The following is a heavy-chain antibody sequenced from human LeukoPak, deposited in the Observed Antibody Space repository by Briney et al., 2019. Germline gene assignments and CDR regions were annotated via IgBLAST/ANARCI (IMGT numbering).Heavy chain of an antibody. D-gene: IGHD3-22*01. CDR3: ARDLVHRITMNSFRPQ. J-gene: IGHJ4*02. V-gene: IGHV1-69*05. CDR1: GGTFSSYA. CDR2: IIPIFGTA. Sequence: SVKVSCKASGGTFSSYAISWVRQAPGQGLEWMGRIIPIFGTANYAQKFQGRVTITTDESTSTAYMEQSSLRSEDTAVYYCARDLVHRITMNSFRPQWGQGTLVTVSS.